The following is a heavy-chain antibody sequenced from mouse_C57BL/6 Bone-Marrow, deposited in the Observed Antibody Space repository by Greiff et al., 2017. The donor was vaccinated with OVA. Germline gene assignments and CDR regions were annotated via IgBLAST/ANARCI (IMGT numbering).Heavy chain of an antibody. CDR2: IDPETGGT. CDR3: TRGPLYYPPY. Sequence: VQLQQSGAELVRPGASVTLSCKASGYTFTDYEMHWVKQTPVHGLEWIGAIDPETGGTAYNQKFKGKAILTADKSSSTAYMELRSLTSEDSAVYYCTRGPLYYPPYWGQGTLVTVSA. D-gene: IGHD2-1*01. CDR1: GYTFTDYE. V-gene: IGHV1-15*01. J-gene: IGHJ3*01.